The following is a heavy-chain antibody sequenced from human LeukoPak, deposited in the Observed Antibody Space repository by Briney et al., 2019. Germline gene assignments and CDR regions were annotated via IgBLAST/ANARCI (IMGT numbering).Heavy chain of an antibody. D-gene: IGHD2-15*01. J-gene: IGHJ4*02. Sequence: GGTLRLSCAASRFTVSSNYMSWVRQAPGKGLEWVSVIYSGGSTYYTDSAKGIFTISRDNSKNTLYLQMYILRGAVTAVYYCARDFAPDWVYGNDGSCYNDFWGQGTLVTVSS. CDR2: IYSGGST. CDR1: RFTVSSNY. CDR3: ARDFAPDWVYGNDGSCYNDF. V-gene: IGHV3-66*01.